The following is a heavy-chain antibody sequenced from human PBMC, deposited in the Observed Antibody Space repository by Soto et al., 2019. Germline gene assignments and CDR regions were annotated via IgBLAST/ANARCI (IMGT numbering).Heavy chain of an antibody. Sequence: PSETLSLTCAVSGGSISSGGYSWSWIRQPPGKGLEWIGYIYHSGSTYYNPSLKSRVTISVDRSKNQFSLKLSSVTASDTAVYYCACTIDYDSSGYYAFDYWGQGTLVTVSS. J-gene: IGHJ4*02. V-gene: IGHV4-30-2*01. CDR1: GGSISSGGYS. CDR2: IYHSGST. CDR3: ACTIDYDSSGYYAFDY. D-gene: IGHD3-22*01.